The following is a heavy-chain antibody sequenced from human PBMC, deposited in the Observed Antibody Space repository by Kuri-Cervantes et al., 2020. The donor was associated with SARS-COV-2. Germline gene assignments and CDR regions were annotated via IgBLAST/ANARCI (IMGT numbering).Heavy chain of an antibody. CDR3: ARSGWYSRGVTYYHLDV. V-gene: IGHV4-61*01. CDR1: GYSISSGYY. CDR2: IYYSGST. D-gene: IGHD6-19*01. Sequence: GSLRLSCAVSGYSISSGYYWSWIRQPPGKGLEWIGYIYYSGSTNYNPSLKSRITISVDTSKNQFSLNLTSVTAADTAVYFCARSGWYSRGVTYYHLDVWGKGTTVTVSS. J-gene: IGHJ6*03.